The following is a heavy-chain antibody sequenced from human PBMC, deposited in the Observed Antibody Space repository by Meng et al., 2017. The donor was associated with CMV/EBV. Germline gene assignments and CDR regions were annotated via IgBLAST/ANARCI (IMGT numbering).Heavy chain of an antibody. J-gene: IGHJ4*02. CDR2: IYWNGDK. Sequence: SGPTLVKPTQTFTLTCTFSGFSLITSGVGVGWIRQPPGKALEWLAVIYWNGDKRYRPSLESRLSITRDTSKNQVVLTMTNMDPVDTATYYCAHRSNFYGSGSRSFDYWGQGTLVTVSS. CDR3: AHRSNFYGSGSRSFDY. D-gene: IGHD3-10*01. V-gene: IGHV2-5*01. CDR1: GFSLITSGVG.